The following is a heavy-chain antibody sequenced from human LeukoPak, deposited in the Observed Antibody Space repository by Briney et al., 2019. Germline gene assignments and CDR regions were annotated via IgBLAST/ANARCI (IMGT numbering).Heavy chain of an antibody. V-gene: IGHV3-30*18. CDR2: ISYDGSNK. J-gene: IGHJ4*02. D-gene: IGHD3-10*01. CDR3: AKGITMVRGVIIKEDYFDS. Sequence: GGSLRLSCAASGFTFSSYGMHWVRQAPVKGLEWVAVISYDGSNKYYADSVKGRFTISRDNSKNTLYLQMNSLRAEDTAVYYCAKGITMVRGVIIKEDYFDSWGQGTLVTVSS. CDR1: GFTFSSYG.